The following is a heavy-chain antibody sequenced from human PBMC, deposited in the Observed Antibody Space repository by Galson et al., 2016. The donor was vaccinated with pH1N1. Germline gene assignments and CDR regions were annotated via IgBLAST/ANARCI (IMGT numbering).Heavy chain of an antibody. CDR3: GKDILPGGLDY. CDR2: IYWSDSRT. CDR1: GLPSNDHA. V-gene: IGHV3-9*02. Sequence: SLRLSCAASGLPSNDHAMHWVRRIPGKGLEWVSGIYWSDSRTGYADSVKGRFTISRDSAKKSLYLQMNSLRVDDTALYYCGKDILPGGLDYWSQGTQVTVSS. J-gene: IGHJ4*02.